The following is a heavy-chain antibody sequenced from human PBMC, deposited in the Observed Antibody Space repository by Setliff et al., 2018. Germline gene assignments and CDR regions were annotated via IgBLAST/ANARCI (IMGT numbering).Heavy chain of an antibody. J-gene: IGHJ6*03. D-gene: IGHD6-19*01. CDR3: AREQWLDPPGYYYMDV. V-gene: IGHV4-4*07. CDR1: GGSTSSYY. CDR2: IYIGGSA. Sequence: SETLSLTCTVSGGSTSSYYWSWIRQPAGKGLEWIGHIYIGGSANYNPSLKSRVTMSIGTSKNQFSLKLNSVTAADMAVYYCAREQWLDPPGYYYMDVWAKGTTVTVSS.